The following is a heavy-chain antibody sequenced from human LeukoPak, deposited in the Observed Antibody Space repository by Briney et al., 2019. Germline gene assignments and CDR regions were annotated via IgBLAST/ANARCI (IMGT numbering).Heavy chain of an antibody. V-gene: IGHV4-34*01. D-gene: IGHD3-3*01. CDR3: ARQRVSIFGVVQNWFDP. CDR2: INHSGTT. CDR1: GGSPSGYY. Sequence: PSETLSLTFADYGGSPSGYYWSWIRQPPGKGLRWTGEINHSGTTNYNPSLKSRVTISLDTSKNQFFLKLSSVTAADTAVHYCARQRVSIFGVVQNWFDPWGQGTLVTVSS. J-gene: IGHJ5*02.